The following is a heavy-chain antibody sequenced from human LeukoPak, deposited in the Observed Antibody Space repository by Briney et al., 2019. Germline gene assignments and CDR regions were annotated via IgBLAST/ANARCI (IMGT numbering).Heavy chain of an antibody. J-gene: IGHJ4*02. CDR3: TTDVLERRTYYFDY. D-gene: IGHD1-1*01. Sequence: GGSLRLSCAASGFTFSNAWMSWVRQAPGKGLEWVGRIKSRTDGGTTDYAAPVKGRFTISRDDSKNTLYLQMNSLKTEDTAVYYCTTDVLERRTYYFDYWGQGTLVTVSP. V-gene: IGHV3-15*01. CDR1: GFTFSNAW. CDR2: IKSRTDGGTT.